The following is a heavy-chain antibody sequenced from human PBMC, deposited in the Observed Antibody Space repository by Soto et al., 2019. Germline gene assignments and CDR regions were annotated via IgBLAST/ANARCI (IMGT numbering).Heavy chain of an antibody. D-gene: IGHD4-4*01. CDR3: ARDRDSKAHFDY. V-gene: IGHV3-30*04. J-gene: IGHJ4*02. Sequence: GGSLRLSCAASGFTFSSYAMHWVRQAPGKGLEWVAVISYDGRNKYYADSVKGRFTISRDNSKNTVYLQMNSLRAEDTAVYYCARDRDSKAHFDYWGQGSLVTVSS. CDR1: GFTFSSYA. CDR2: ISYDGRNK.